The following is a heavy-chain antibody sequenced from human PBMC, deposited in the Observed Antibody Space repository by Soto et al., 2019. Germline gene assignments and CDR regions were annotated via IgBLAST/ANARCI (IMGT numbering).Heavy chain of an antibody. CDR1: GYTFTSYA. V-gene: IGHV1-3*01. CDR3: ARGSYGSGRHYYYCGMDV. CDR2: INAGNGNT. Sequence: GASVKVSCKASGYTFTSYAMHWVRQAPGQRLEWMGWINAGNGNTKYSQKFQGRVTITRDTSASTAYMELSSLRSEDTAVYYCARGSYGSGRHYYYCGMDVWGQGTTVTVSS. D-gene: IGHD3-10*01. J-gene: IGHJ6*02.